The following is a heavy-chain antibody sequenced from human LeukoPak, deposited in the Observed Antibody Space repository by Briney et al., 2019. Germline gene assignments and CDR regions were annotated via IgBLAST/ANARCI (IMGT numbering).Heavy chain of an antibody. Sequence: ASVKVSCKASGYTFTSYYMHWVRQAPGQGLEWMGIINPSGGSTSYAQKFQGRVTMTRDISTSTVYMELSSLRSEDTAVYYCARGPLDRRLGANYYMDVWGKGTTVTVSS. V-gene: IGHV1-46*01. CDR3: ARGPLDRRLGANYYMDV. J-gene: IGHJ6*03. CDR2: INPSGGST. CDR1: GYTFTSYY. D-gene: IGHD3-22*01.